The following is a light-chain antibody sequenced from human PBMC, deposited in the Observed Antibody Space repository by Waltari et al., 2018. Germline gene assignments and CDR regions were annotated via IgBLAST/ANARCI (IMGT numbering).Light chain of an antibody. CDR3: QQYGSSPYT. CDR2: DTS. CDR1: QTLSHNY. V-gene: IGKV3-20*01. J-gene: IGKJ2*01. Sequence: EIVLTQSPGTLSLSTGERVTLSCRASQTLSHNYVAWNQQKPGQAPGLLIYDTSKRATGIPDRFSGGGSGTDFALIISRLEAEDSATYYCQQYGSSPYTFGQGTKVGIK.